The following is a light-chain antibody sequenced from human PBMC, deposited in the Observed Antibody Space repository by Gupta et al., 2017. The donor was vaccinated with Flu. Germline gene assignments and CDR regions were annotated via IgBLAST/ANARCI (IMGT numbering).Light chain of an antibody. CDR2: GAS. CDR1: QSVNNNY. V-gene: IGKV3-20*01. Sequence: MLTQSTGTLSLSPGERATLSCRASQSVNNNYLAWYQQKPGQAPRLLIYGASSKATGIPDRFSGSGSGTDFTLTISRLEPEDFAVYYCEQFGNPPLTFGGGTKVEI. CDR3: EQFGNPPLT. J-gene: IGKJ4*01.